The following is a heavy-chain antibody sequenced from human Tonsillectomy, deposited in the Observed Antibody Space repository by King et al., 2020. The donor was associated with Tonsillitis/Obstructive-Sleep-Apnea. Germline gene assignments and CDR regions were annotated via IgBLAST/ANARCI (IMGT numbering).Heavy chain of an antibody. CDR3: ARDGPGYSPDGYFDY. J-gene: IGHJ4*02. D-gene: IGHD5-18*01. V-gene: IGHV3-7*03. CDR1: GFTFSSYW. CDR2: IQQDGSEK. Sequence: VQLVESGGGLVQPGGSLRLSCAASGFTFSSYWMSWVRQAPRKGLEWVANIQQDGSEKYYVDSMKGRFTISRDNAKNSLYLQMNSLRAEDTAVYYCARDGPGYSPDGYFDYWGQGTLVTVSS.